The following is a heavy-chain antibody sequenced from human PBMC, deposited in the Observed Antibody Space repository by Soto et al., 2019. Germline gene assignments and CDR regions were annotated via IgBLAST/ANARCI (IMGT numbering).Heavy chain of an antibody. CDR3: ARTSGYFDN. Sequence: LTCAISGDSVSSNSAAWNWIRQSPSRGLEWLGRTYYRSKWYSEYAVSVKSRITINPDTSKNQFSLHLKSLTPEDTAVYYCARTSGYFDNWGQGILVTVSS. J-gene: IGHJ4*02. CDR2: TYYRSKWYS. V-gene: IGHV6-1*01. D-gene: IGHD3-10*01. CDR1: GDSVSSNSAA.